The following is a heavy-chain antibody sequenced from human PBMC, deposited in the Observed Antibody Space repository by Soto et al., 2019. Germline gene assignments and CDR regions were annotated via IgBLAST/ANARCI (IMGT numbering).Heavy chain of an antibody. J-gene: IGHJ6*03. V-gene: IGHV3-23*01. Sequence: EVQLLESGGGLVQPGGSLRLSCVASGFTFGSYAMSWVRQAPEKGPEWVAILGGNGITTYYADSVKGRFTISGDKSKSTLFLQMNILGADDTGLYYCAKAVRPSLNFCYYMDVWGRGTSVTVSS. CDR3: AKAVRPSLNFCYYMDV. CDR1: GFTFGSYA. D-gene: IGHD2-2*01. CDR2: LGGNGITT.